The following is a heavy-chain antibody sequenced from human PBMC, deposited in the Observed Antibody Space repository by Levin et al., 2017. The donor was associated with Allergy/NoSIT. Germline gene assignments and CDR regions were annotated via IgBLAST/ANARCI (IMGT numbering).Heavy chain of an antibody. V-gene: IGHV3-7*03. CDR3: ARAITVSGAVAYMDV. J-gene: IGHJ6*03. CDR2: VSQDGNEK. CDR1: GLSFTNYW. Sequence: GGSLRLSCAPSGLSFTNYWMRWIRQAPGKGLEWVASVSQDGNEKYYVDSVKGRFTISRDNAKNSLYLQMNSLRAEDTAVYYCARAITVSGAVAYMDVWGKGTTVTVSS. D-gene: IGHD3-3*01.